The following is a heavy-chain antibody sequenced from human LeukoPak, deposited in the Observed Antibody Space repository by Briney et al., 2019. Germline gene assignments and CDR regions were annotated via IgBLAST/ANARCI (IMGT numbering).Heavy chain of an antibody. CDR3: VGYCRRSSCYSRFDY. CDR1: GFTFSTYW. D-gene: IGHD2-15*01. J-gene: IGHJ4*02. CDR2: INSDGSST. V-gene: IGHV3-74*01. Sequence: GGSLRLSCAASGFTFSTYWMHWVRQAPGKGLVWVSRINSDGSSTIYADSVKGRFTISRDNAKNTLYLQMNSLRVEDTAVYYCVGYCRRSSCYSRFDYWGQGTLVTVSS.